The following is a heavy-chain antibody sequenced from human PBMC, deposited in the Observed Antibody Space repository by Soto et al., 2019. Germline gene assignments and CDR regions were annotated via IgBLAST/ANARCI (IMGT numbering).Heavy chain of an antibody. Sequence: QVQLQESGPGLVKPSETLSLTCTVSGASISSYYWSWIRQPPGKGLEWIGYIYYSGSTNYNPSLKSRVTISVDTSKNQFSLKLSSVTAADPAVYYCAREPLGGPGYWGQGTPVTVSS. CDR1: GASISSYY. V-gene: IGHV4-59*01. D-gene: IGHD1-26*01. J-gene: IGHJ4*02. CDR3: AREPLGGPGY. CDR2: IYYSGST.